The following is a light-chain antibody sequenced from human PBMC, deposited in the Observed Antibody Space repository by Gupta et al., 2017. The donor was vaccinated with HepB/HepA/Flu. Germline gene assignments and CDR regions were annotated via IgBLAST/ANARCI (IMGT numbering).Light chain of an antibody. J-gene: IGKJ5*01. CDR3: MQALQTPHT. CDR2: LAS. Sequence: DIVMTHSPISLAVTPGEQSSISCRSIQSLLHSNGFTDLDWYLQNPGQSPQLLIYLASNRASGVPYRFSGSGSGTDFKLKISRVEAEDVGVYYCMQALQTPHTFGQGTRLEIE. V-gene: IGKV2-28*01. CDR1: QSLLHSNGFTD.